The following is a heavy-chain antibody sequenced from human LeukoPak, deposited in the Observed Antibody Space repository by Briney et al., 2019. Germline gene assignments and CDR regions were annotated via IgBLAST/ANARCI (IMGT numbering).Heavy chain of an antibody. V-gene: IGHV4-4*02. Sequence: PSGTLSLTCAVSGGSISSRNWWSWIRQPPGKGLEWIGEINHSGSTNYNPSLKSRVTISVDTSKNQFSLKLSSVTAADTAVYYCARYRGSYWYGRDAFDIWGQGTMVTVSS. CDR2: INHSGST. CDR1: GGSISSRNW. J-gene: IGHJ3*02. CDR3: ARYRGSYWYGRDAFDI. D-gene: IGHD1-26*01.